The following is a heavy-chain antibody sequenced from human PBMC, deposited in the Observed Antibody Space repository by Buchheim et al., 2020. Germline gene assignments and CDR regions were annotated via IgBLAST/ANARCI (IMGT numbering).Heavy chain of an antibody. V-gene: IGHV3-66*01. CDR2: IYGGGAT. J-gene: IGHJ5*02. Sequence: EVQLVESGGGLVQPGGSLRLSCAVSGFTVSSDSMSWVRQAPGKGLEWVSAIYGGGATYYTDSVKGRFNISRGRSKYTLYLQMNRLRVEDTAMYYCARRQPSGSWFDPWGQGTL. CDR1: GFTVSSDS. CDR3: ARRQPSGSWFDP. D-gene: IGHD3-22*01.